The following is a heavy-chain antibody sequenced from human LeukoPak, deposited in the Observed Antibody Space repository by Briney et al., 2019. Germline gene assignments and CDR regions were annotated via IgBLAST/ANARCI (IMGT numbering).Heavy chain of an antibody. CDR3: ARGRPKGLLWFGERRLYYFDY. D-gene: IGHD3-10*01. V-gene: IGHV3-7*01. Sequence: PGGSLRLSCAASGFTFSSYWMSWVRQAPGKGLEGVANIKQDGREKYYVDSVKGRFTISRDNAKNSLYLQMNSLRAEDTAVYYCARGRPKGLLWFGERRLYYFDYWGQGTLVTVSS. CDR1: GFTFSSYW. J-gene: IGHJ4*02. CDR2: IKQDGREK.